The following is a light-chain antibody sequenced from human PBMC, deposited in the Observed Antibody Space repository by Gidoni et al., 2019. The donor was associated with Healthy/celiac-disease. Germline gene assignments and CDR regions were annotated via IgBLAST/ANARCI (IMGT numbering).Light chain of an antibody. V-gene: IGKV3-11*01. CDR1: QRVSSY. J-gene: IGKJ4*01. CDR3: QQRSNWPPLT. CDR2: DAS. Sequence: EIVLTQSPATLSLSPGERPTLSCRASQRVSSYLAWYQQKPGQAPRPLLYDASNRATGIPARFSGSGSGTDFTLTISSLEPEDFAVYYCQQRSNWPPLTFXGXTKVEIK.